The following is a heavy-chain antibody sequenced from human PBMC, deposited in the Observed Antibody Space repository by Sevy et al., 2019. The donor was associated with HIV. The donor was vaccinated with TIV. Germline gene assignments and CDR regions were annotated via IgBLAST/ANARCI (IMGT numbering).Heavy chain of an antibody. CDR2: TYYRSKWYN. CDR3: ARATLRFFRNSFYYYYGMDV. D-gene: IGHD3-3*01. CDR1: GDSVSSNSAA. V-gene: IGHV6-1*01. Sequence: SQTLSLTCAISGDSVSSNSAAWNWIRQSPSRGLEWLGRTYYRSKWYNDYAVSVKSRITINPDTSKNQFSLQLNSVTPEETAVYYCARATLRFFRNSFYYYYGMDVWGRGTTVPVS. J-gene: IGHJ6*02.